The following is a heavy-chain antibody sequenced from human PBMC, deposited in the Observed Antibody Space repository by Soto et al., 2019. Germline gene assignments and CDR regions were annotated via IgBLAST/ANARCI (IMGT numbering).Heavy chain of an antibody. D-gene: IGHD1-26*01. Sequence: QVQLQESGPGLVKPSQTLSLTCTVSGGSISHGDYYWSWIRQSPGKGLEWIGYIYYSGNTDYTPSRKSRVAMSVVPSKNQCSVKVSPVTAADTGVCSCARRVGCGTSASFDYWGEGNLVTVSS. V-gene: IGHV4-30-4*01. CDR3: ARRVGCGTSASFDY. J-gene: IGHJ4*02. CDR1: GGSISHGDYY. CDR2: IYYSGNT.